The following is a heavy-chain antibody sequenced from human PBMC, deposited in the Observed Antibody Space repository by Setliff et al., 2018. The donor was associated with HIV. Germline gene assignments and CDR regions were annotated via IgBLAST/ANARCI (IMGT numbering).Heavy chain of an antibody. J-gene: IGHJ6*03. CDR3: ARLSIPAYYYMDV. CDR1: GYTFTTYG. D-gene: IGHD2-21*01. V-gene: IGHV1-18*01. CDR2: ISTYNGNT. Sequence: ASVKVSCKASGYTFTTYGTTWVRQAPGQGLEWMGWISTYNGNTNYAQKFQGRVTMTTVTSTSTAYMELRSLRSDDTAVYYCARLSIPAYYYMDVWGKGTTVTVSS.